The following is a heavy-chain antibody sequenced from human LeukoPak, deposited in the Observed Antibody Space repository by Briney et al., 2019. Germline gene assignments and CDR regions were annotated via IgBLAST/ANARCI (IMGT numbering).Heavy chain of an antibody. CDR1: GGSFSGYY. Sequence: PSETLSLTCAVYGGSFSGYYWSWIRQPPGKGLEWIGEINHSGSTNYNPSLKSRVTISVDTSKNQFSLKLSSVTAADTAVYYCARASMGKHLDYWGQGTLVTVSS. V-gene: IGHV4-34*01. CDR3: ARASMGKHLDY. J-gene: IGHJ4*02. CDR2: INHSGST. D-gene: IGHD1-26*01.